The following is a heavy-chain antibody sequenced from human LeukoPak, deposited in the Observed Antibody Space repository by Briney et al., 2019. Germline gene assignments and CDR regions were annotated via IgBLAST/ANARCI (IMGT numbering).Heavy chain of an antibody. D-gene: IGHD2/OR15-2a*01. Sequence: GGSLRLSCAASGFTFSSYWMSWVRQAPGKGLEWVANIKEDGSEKNYVDSVKGRFTISRDNAKHSLYLQMNSLRAEDTAVYYCARGGGRHVEYWGQGNLVTVSS. J-gene: IGHJ4*02. CDR3: ARGGGRHVEY. CDR1: GFTFSSYW. CDR2: IKEDGSEK. V-gene: IGHV3-7*05.